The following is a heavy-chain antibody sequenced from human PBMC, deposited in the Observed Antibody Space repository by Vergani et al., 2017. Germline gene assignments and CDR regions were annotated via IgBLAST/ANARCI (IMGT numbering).Heavy chain of an antibody. CDR3: ARTGEWMRSNYGAPDYVVALCV. CDR1: GGSISSSSYY. Sequence: QLQLQESGPGLVKPSETLSLTCTVSGGSISSSSYYWGWIRQPPGKGLEWIGSIYYSGSTYYNPSLKSRVTISVDTSKNQFSLKLSAVTAADTAVYYCARTGEWMRSNYGAPDYVVALCVWVQGTTVIVSS. V-gene: IGHV4-39*01. D-gene: IGHD3-10*01. J-gene: IGHJ6*02. CDR2: IYYSGST.